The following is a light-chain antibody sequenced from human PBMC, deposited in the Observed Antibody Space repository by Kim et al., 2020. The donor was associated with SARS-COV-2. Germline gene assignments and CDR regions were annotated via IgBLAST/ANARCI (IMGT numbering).Light chain of an antibody. CDR1: QAIATTD. CDR3: QQFNIYPHN. Sequence: AIQLTQSPTSLSASVGDRVTITCRASQAIATTDLAWYQHKPGKAPNLLIFAASSLHSGVPSRFSGSGSGTEFTLTISSLQPEDFATYYCQQFNIYPHNFGQGTKLEIK. V-gene: IGKV1-13*02. CDR2: AAS. J-gene: IGKJ2*01.